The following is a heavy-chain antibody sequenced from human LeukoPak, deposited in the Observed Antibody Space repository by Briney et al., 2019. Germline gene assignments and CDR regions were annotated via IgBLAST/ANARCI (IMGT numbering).Heavy chain of an antibody. Sequence: TSVKVSRKASGFTYTSSAMQWVRPARGQRLAGIGWIVVGSGNTNYAQKLQERVTITRDMSTSTAYMELSSLRSEDTAVYYCAADPHRGVGQEYYFDYWGQGALVTVSS. CDR2: IVVGSGNT. D-gene: IGHD3-10*01. CDR3: AADPHRGVGQEYYFDY. CDR1: GFTYTSSA. V-gene: IGHV1-58*02. J-gene: IGHJ4*02.